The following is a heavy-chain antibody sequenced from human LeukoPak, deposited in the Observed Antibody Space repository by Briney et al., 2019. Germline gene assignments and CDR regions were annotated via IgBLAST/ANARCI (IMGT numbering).Heavy chain of an antibody. J-gene: IGHJ4*02. D-gene: IGHD3-22*01. CDR1: GFTFSTYS. Sequence: PPGGSLRLSCAASGFTFSTYSMNWVRQAPGKGLEWVSYISSSSSTIYYVDSVKGRFTISRDNAKNSLYLQMNSLRVEDTAVYYCARDSSGYSWGQGTLVTVSS. V-gene: IGHV3-48*01. CDR3: ARDSSGYS. CDR2: ISSSSSTI.